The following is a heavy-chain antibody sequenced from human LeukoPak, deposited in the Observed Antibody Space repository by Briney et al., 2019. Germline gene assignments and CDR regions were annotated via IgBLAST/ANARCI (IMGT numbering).Heavy chain of an antibody. V-gene: IGHV1-18*01. CDR2: ISAYNGNT. CDR1: GYTFTSYG. CDR3: ARDLRGIAGGY. J-gene: IGHJ4*02. Sequence: ASVKVSCKASGYTFTSYGISWVRQAPGQGLEWMGWISAYNGNTNYAQKFQGRVTMTRDTSISTAYMELSRLRSDDTAVYYCARDLRGIAGGYWGQGTLVTVSS. D-gene: IGHD6-13*01.